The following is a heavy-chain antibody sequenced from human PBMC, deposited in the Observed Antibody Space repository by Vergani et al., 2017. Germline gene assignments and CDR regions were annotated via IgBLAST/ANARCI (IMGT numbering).Heavy chain of an antibody. CDR3: ARGDYDYVWGSYRPFDY. CDR2: INSDGSST. V-gene: IGHV3-74*01. CDR1: GFTFSSYW. Sequence: EVQLVESGGGLVQPGGSLRLSCAASGFTFSSYWMHWVRQAPGKGLVWVSRINSDGSSTSYADSVNGRFTISRDNAKNTLYLQMNSLRAEDTAVYYCARGDYDYVWGSYRPFDYWGQGTLVTVSS. D-gene: IGHD3-16*02. J-gene: IGHJ4*02.